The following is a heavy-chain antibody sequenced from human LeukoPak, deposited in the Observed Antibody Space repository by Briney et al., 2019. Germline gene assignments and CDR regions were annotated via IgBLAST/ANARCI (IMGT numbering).Heavy chain of an antibody. CDR3: ARAPFYGSGSYLHLFDY. D-gene: IGHD3-10*01. CDR2: ISSSSSYT. J-gene: IGHJ4*02. V-gene: IGHV3-11*06. CDR1: GLTFSDYY. Sequence: GGSLRLSCAASGLTFSDYYMSWIRQAPGKGLEWVSYISSSSSYTNYADSVKGRFTISRDNAKNSLYLQMNSLRAEDTAVYYCARAPFYGSGSYLHLFDYWGQGTLVTVSS.